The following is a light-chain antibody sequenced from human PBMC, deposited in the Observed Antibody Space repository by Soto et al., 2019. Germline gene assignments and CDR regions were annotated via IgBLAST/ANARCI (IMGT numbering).Light chain of an antibody. Sequence: EIVLTQSPATLSLSPGERATLSCGASQSVSSSYLAWYQQKPGLAPRLLIYDASSRATGIPDRFSDSGSGTDFTLTISRLEPEDFAVYYCQQYGSSPATFGGGTKVEIK. CDR3: QQYGSSPAT. J-gene: IGKJ4*01. V-gene: IGKV3D-20*01. CDR2: DAS. CDR1: QSVSSSY.